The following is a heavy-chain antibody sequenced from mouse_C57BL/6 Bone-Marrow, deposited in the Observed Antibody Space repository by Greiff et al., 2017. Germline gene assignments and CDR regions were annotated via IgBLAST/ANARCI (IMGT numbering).Heavy chain of an antibody. CDR1: GYTFTSYW. Sequence: QVQLQQPGAEPVMPGASVKLSCKASGYTFTSYWMHWVKQRPGQGLERNGENDPSDSYTNYTQKFKGKSTLTVDKSSSTAYRQLSSLTSEDSAVYYCARLLRVAYWGQGTLVTVSA. V-gene: IGHV1-69*01. CDR2: NDPSDSYT. CDR3: ARLLRVAY. D-gene: IGHD1-1*01. J-gene: IGHJ3*01.